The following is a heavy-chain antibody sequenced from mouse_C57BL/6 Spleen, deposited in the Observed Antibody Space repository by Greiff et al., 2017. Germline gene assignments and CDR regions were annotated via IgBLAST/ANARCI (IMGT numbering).Heavy chain of an antibody. D-gene: IGHD1-1*01. CDR2: IDPSDSYT. Sequence: VQLQQPGAELVMPGASVKLSCKASGYTFTSYWMHWVKQRPGQGLEWIGEIDPSDSYTNYNQKFKGKSTLTVDKSSSTAYMQLSSLTSEDSAVYYCARAGYGSSPAWFADWGQGTLVTVSA. J-gene: IGHJ3*01. V-gene: IGHV1-69*01. CDR3: ARAGYGSSPAWFAD. CDR1: GYTFTSYW.